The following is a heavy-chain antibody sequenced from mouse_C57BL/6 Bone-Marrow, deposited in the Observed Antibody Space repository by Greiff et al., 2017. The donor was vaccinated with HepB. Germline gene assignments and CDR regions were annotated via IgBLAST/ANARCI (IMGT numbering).Heavy chain of an antibody. CDR3: ARYDDDYEGGYYFDY. D-gene: IGHD2-4*01. CDR2: IYPGSGST. V-gene: IGHV1-55*01. CDR1: GYTFTSYW. Sequence: QVQLQQPGAELVKPGASVKMSCKASGYTFTSYWITWVKQRPGQGLEWIGDIYPGSGSTNYNEKFKSKATLTVDTSSSTAYMQLSSLTSEDSAVYYCARYDDDYEGGYYFDYWGQGTTLTVSS. J-gene: IGHJ2*01.